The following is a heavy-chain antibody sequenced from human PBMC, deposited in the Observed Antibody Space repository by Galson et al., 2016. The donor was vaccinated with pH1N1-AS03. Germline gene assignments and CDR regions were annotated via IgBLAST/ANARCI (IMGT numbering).Heavy chain of an antibody. CDR1: GDSVSSNSAA. D-gene: IGHD6-6*01. V-gene: IGHV6-1*01. CDR2: TYYRSKWYN. Sequence: CAISGDSVSSNSAAWNWIRQSPSRGLEWLGRTYYRSKWYNDYAVSVKSRITINPDTSKNQFSLQLNSVTPEDTAVYYCARGQYSSSFYCFDPWGQGTLVTVSS. J-gene: IGHJ5*02. CDR3: ARGQYSSSFYCFDP.